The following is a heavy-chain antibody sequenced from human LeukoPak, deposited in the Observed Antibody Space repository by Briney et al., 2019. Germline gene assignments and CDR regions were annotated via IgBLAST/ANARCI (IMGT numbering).Heavy chain of an antibody. CDR2: FDPEDGET. V-gene: IGHV1-24*01. CDR3: ARGEWGIAAAGTWDNWFDP. J-gene: IGHJ5*02. D-gene: IGHD6-13*01. CDR1: GYTLTELS. Sequence: ASVKVSCKVSGYTLTELSMHWVRQAPGKGLEWMGGFDPEDGETIYAQKLQGRVTMTTDTSTSTAYMELRSLRSDDTAVYYCARGEWGIAAAGTWDNWFDPWGQGTLVTVSS.